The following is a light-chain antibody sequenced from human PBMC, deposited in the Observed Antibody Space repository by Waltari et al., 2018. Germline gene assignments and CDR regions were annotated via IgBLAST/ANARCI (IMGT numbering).Light chain of an antibody. CDR2: DVN. Sequence: QSALTQPASVSGSPGQSITIPCPGTSSNGWGYTLVSWYQQHPGKAPQLIIYDVNKRPSGISHRFSGSKSGNTASLTISGLQADDESDYYCCSYAGDSTLIFGGGTKLTVL. CDR1: SSNGWGYTL. J-gene: IGLJ2*01. V-gene: IGLV2-23*02. CDR3: CSYAGDSTLI.